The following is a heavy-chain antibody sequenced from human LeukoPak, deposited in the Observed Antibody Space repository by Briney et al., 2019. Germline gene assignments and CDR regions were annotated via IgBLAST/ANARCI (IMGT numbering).Heavy chain of an antibody. CDR1: GFTFSSYG. V-gene: IGHV3-33*01. CDR3: ARDLRKAYYYDSSGLGFYYYYYGMDV. Sequence: PGRPLRLSCAAPGFTFSSYGMHWVRQAPGKGLEWVAVIWYDGSNKYYADSVKGRFTISRDNSKNTLYLQMNSLRAEDTAVYYCARDLRKAYYYDSSGLGFYYYYYGMDVWGQGTTVTVSS. J-gene: IGHJ6*02. CDR2: IWYDGSNK. D-gene: IGHD3-22*01.